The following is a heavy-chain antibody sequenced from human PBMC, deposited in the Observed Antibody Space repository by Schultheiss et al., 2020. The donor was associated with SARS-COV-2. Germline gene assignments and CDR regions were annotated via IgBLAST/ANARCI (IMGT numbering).Heavy chain of an antibody. J-gene: IGHJ4*02. Sequence: SGPTLVKPTPTLTLTCTFSGFSLSTNGEGVGWIRQPPGKALEWLALIYWDDDKRYSPSLKSRLTITKDTSENQVVLTMTNVDPVDTATYYCAHRGWFGELPHWGQGTLVTVSS. V-gene: IGHV2-5*02. CDR3: AHRGWFGELPH. D-gene: IGHD3-10*01. CDR2: IYWDDDK. CDR1: GFSLSTNGEG.